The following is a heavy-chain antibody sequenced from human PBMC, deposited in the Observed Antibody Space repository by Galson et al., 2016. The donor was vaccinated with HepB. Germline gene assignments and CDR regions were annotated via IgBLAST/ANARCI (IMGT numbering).Heavy chain of an antibody. V-gene: IGHV3-73*01. J-gene: IGHJ4*02. D-gene: IGHD6-19*01. Sequence: SLRLSCAASGFTFSGSTLHWVRQASGKGLEWVGRIRDKSSNYATTYAASARGRVTISRDDSKSTAYLQMNSLITEDTAVYYCTRHGTGYSSGWYPDFWGQGTLVTVSS. CDR3: TRHGTGYSSGWYPDF. CDR2: IRDKSSNYAT. CDR1: GFTFSGST.